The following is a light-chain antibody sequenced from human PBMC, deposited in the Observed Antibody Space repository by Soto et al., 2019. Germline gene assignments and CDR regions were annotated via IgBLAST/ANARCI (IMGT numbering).Light chain of an antibody. J-gene: IGKJ4*01. CDR3: QQSYSTPPA. V-gene: IGKV1-39*01. CDR2: VAS. CDR1: QSINTY. Sequence: DITMTQSPSSLSASVGDRVTITCRASQSINTYLNWYQQNPGKAPKLLIYVASSLQSGVPSRFSGSGSGTDFTLTISNLQPEDFATYYCQQSYSTPPAFGGGTKVEIK.